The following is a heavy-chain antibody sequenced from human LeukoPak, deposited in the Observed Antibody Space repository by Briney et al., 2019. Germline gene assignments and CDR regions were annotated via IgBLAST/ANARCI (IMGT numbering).Heavy chain of an antibody. J-gene: IGHJ4*02. CDR2: IRYDGSNK. V-gene: IGHV3-30*02. Sequence: GGSLRLSCAASGFTFSSYGMHWVRQAPGKGLEWVAFIRYDGSNKYYADSVKGRFTISRDNSKNTLYLQMNSLRAEDTAGYYCANARQPYDFWSGYYDYWGQGTLVTVSS. D-gene: IGHD3-3*01. CDR3: ANARQPYDFWSGYYDY. CDR1: GFTFSSYG.